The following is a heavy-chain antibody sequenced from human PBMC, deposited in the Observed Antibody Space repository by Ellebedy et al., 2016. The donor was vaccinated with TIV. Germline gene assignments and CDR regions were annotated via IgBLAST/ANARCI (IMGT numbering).Heavy chain of an antibody. CDR2: IYYSGST. Sequence: SETLSLTCTVSGGSISSSSYYWGWIRQPPGKGLEWIGSIYYSGSTYYNPSLKSRVTISVDTSKNQFSLKLSSVTAAATAVYYCARHQKGSSWYGCWFDPWGQGTLVTVSS. V-gene: IGHV4-39*01. CDR1: GGSISSSSYY. J-gene: IGHJ5*02. CDR3: ARHQKGSSWYGCWFDP. D-gene: IGHD6-13*01.